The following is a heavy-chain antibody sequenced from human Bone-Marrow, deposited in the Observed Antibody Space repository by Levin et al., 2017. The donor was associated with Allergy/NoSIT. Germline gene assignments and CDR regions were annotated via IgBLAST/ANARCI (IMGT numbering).Heavy chain of an antibody. V-gene: IGHV3-72*01. CDR3: ARGVSWRSSWYFDL. CDR1: GFTFSDHY. J-gene: IGHJ2*01. CDR2: IRHKARRYTT. Sequence: TGGSLRLSCAASGFTFSDHYMDWVRQAPGKGPEWVGRIRHKARRYTTEYAASVKGRFTISRDDSKNSLHLQMNSLETEDTAVYYCARGVSWRSSWYFDLWGRGTLVTVSS. D-gene: IGHD3-10*01.